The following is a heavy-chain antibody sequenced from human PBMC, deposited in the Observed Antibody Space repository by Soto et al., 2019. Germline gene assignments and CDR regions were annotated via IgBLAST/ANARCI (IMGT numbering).Heavy chain of an antibody. CDR1: GGSFSGYY. V-gene: IGHV4-34*01. D-gene: IGHD2-8*01. CDR2: INHSGSS. J-gene: IGHJ2*01. CDR3: ASGYGESYFDL. Sequence: QVQLQQWGAGLLKPSETLSLTCAVYGGSFSGYYWCWIRQPPGKGLEWIGEINHSGSSNYNPSLKTRVTIPVDTSKHQFSLKLSSVTAADAAVDYCASGYGESYFDLWGRGSLVTVSS.